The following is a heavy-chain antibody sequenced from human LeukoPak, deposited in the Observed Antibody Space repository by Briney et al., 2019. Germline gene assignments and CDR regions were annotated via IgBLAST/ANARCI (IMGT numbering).Heavy chain of an antibody. V-gene: IGHV3-23*01. Sequence: PGGSLRLSCAASGFTFNSYAMSWVRQAPGKGLEWVSSISGSGDSTFYADSVKGRFTISRDNSKSTLYLQINSLRAEDTAVYYCAKDPFHWGTIYFDYWGQGTLVTVSS. CDR2: ISGSGDST. CDR1: GFTFNSYA. J-gene: IGHJ4*02. D-gene: IGHD7-27*01. CDR3: AKDPFHWGTIYFDY.